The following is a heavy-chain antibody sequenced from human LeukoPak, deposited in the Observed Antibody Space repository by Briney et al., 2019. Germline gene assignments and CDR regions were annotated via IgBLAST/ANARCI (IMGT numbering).Heavy chain of an antibody. CDR2: ISSSSSYI. Sequence: PGGSLRLSCAASGFTFSSYSMNWVRQAPGKGLEWVSSISSSSSYIYYADSVKGRFTIPRDNAKNSLYLQMNSLRAEDTAVYYCARADRLGAALLASFDYWGQGTLVTVSS. CDR3: ARADRLGAALLASFDY. CDR1: GFTFSSYS. V-gene: IGHV3-21*01. J-gene: IGHJ4*02. D-gene: IGHD3-16*01.